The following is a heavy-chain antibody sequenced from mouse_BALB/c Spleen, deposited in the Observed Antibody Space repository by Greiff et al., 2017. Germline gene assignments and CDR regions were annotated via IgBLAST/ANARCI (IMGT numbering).Heavy chain of an antibody. D-gene: IGHD2-1*01. CDR2: ISYSGST. CDR3: ARSRYGNSVGFAY. Sequence: EVKLLESGPSLVKPSQSLSLSCSATGDSITSGYWTWVRKIPGNKLEYMGYISYSGSTYYNPSLKSRISITRDTSKNQYYLQLNSVTTEDTATYYCARSRYGNSVGFAYWGQGTLVTVSA. J-gene: IGHJ3*01. V-gene: IGHV3-8*02. CDR1: GDSITSGY.